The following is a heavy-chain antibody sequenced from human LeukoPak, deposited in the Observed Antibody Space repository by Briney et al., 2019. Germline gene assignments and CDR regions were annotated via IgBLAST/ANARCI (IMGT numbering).Heavy chain of an antibody. CDR1: DYSISSDYY. D-gene: IGHD5-18*01. CDR2: IYHSGTA. CDR3: ARVWGYTYGYFDY. V-gene: IGHV4-38-2*01. J-gene: IGHJ4*02. Sequence: SETLSLTCGVSDYSISSDYYWGWIRQPPGKGLEWIGSIYHSGTAYYNPSLNSRVTISVGTSKNQFSLKLNSVTAADTAVYYCARVWGYTYGYFDYWGQGTLVTVSS.